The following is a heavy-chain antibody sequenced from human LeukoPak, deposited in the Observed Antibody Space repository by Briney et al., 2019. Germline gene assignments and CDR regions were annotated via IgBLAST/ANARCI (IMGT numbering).Heavy chain of an antibody. CDR3: VKDIYGAMAFDY. J-gene: IGHJ4*02. D-gene: IGHD5-18*01. CDR2: ISWDGGST. V-gene: IGHV3-43*01. Sequence: PGGSLRLSCAASGFAFDDHNMHWVRQAPGKGLEWVTLISWDGGSTYYADSVKGRFIISRDNSKNSLYLQMNSLRTEDTALYYCVKDIYGAMAFDYWGQGTLVTVSS. CDR1: GFAFDDHN.